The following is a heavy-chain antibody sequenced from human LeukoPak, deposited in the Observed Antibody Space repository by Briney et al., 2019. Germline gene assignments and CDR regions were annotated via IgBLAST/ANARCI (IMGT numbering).Heavy chain of an antibody. D-gene: IGHD2-8*01. CDR2: INPNCGDT. V-gene: IGHV1-2*02. CDR3: ARGGRCCTNGICFQLDY. Sequence: GASVKVSCKASGYTFTGYYMHWVRQAPGQGLEWMGWINPNCGDTNYAQKFQGRVTMTRDTSISTAYMELSSLRSDDTAVYYCARGGRCCTNGICFQLDYWGQGTLVTVSS. CDR1: GYTFTGYY. J-gene: IGHJ4*02.